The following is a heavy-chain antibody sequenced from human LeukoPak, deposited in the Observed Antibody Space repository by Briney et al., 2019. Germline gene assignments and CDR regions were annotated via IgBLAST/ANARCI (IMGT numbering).Heavy chain of an antibody. J-gene: IGHJ4*02. CDR2: VYHSGGGNK. V-gene: IGHV4-4*02. CDR3: ARDNPRTTGYSSGSTFDF. D-gene: IGHD6-19*01. CDR1: GGSLSTTSW. Sequence: PSGTLSLTCAVSGGSLSTTSWWVWLRQPPGKGLEWIGEVYHSGGGNKNYNPSLKSRATISIDTSRNQFSLNLRSVTAADTAVYSCARDNPRTTGYSSGSTFDFWGQGILVTVSS.